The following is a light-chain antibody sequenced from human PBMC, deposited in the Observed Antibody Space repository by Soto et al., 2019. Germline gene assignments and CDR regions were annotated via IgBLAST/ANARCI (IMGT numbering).Light chain of an antibody. CDR2: GVS. CDR1: QSVNNN. J-gene: IGKJ1*01. CDR3: QQYNNWRT. Sequence: EIVMTQSPATLSVFPGERATLSCRASQSVNNNLAWYQQKPGQAPRLLIHGVSTRATGIPARFSGSGSGTEFTLTISSLQSEDFAVYYCQQYNNWRTFGQGTKVEI. V-gene: IGKV3-15*01.